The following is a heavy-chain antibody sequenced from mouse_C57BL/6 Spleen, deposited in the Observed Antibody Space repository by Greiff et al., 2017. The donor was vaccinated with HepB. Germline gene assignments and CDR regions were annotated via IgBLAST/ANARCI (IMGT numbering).Heavy chain of an antibody. CDR1: GFTFSSYA. Sequence: EVKLMESGGGLVKPGGSLKLSCAASGFTFSSYAMSWVRQTPEKRLEWVATISDGGSYTYYPDNVKGRFTISRDNAKNNLYLQMSHLKSEDTAMYYCARDPYYDYYYYAMDYWGQGTSVTVSS. J-gene: IGHJ4*01. V-gene: IGHV5-4*01. CDR3: ARDPYYDYYYYAMDY. D-gene: IGHD2-4*01. CDR2: ISDGGSYT.